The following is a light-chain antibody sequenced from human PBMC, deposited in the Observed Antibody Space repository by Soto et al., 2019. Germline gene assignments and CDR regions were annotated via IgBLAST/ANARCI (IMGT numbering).Light chain of an antibody. CDR1: QSVSSDY. V-gene: IGKV3-20*01. CDR3: QQYGNSPWT. CDR2: GVS. Sequence: ETVLTQSPGTLSLSPGERATLSCRASQSVSSDYLAWYQQKPGQPPRLLIYGVSSRATGIPDRFSGSGSGPDFTLTISRLEPEDLAVYYCQQYGNSPWTFGQGTKVDI. J-gene: IGKJ1*01.